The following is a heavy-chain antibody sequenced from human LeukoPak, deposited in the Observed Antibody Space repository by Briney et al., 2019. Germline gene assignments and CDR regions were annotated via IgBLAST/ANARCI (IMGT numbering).Heavy chain of an antibody. J-gene: IGHJ4*02. Sequence: GGSLRLSCAVSGITLSNYAMSWVRQAPGKGLEWVAAISGSGGSTNYADSVKGRFTISRDNPKNTLYLQMNSLRDEDTAVYFCAKRGVVIRVILVGFDKEAYYFDSWGQGALATVSS. CDR3: AKRGVVIRVILVGFDKEAYYFDS. D-gene: IGHD2-21*01. CDR2: ISGSGGST. CDR1: GITLSNYA. V-gene: IGHV3-23*01.